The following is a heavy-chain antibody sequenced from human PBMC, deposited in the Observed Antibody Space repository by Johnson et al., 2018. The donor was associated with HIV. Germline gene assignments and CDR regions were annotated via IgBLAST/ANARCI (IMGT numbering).Heavy chain of an antibody. CDR2: ISYYGSNK. J-gene: IGHJ3*02. D-gene: IGHD3-16*02. V-gene: IGHV3-30*04. CDR1: GFTFSSYA. Sequence: QVQLVESGGGVVQPGRSLRLSCAASGFTFSSYAMHWVRQAPGKGLEWVAVISYYGSNKYYVDSVKGRFTISRDKSKNTLYLQMNSLRAEDTAVYFCARGPIADDAFDIWGQGTMVTVSS. CDR3: ARGPIADDAFDI.